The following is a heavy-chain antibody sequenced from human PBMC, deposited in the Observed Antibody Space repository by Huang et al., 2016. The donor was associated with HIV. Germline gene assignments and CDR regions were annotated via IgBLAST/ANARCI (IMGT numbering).Heavy chain of an antibody. CDR1: GGTVCSFS. J-gene: IGHJ4*02. Sequence: QVQLVQSGAEMKKSGSSVKVSCKASGGTVCSFSFTGVGQAPGQGLEWRGGIIPLHDTTDLEQKFRGRVTLTADESTNTAFMELSGLTSQDTAVYYCARGVGNSNRGFDIWGQGTLVTVS. CDR3: ARGVGNSNRGFDI. V-gene: IGHV1-69*13. CDR2: IIPLHDTT. D-gene: IGHD5-18*01.